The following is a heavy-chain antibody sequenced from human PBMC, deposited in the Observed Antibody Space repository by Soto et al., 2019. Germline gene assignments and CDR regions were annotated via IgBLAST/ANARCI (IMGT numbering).Heavy chain of an antibody. Sequence: PSETLSLTCTVSGGSISSYYWSWIRQPPGKGLEWIGYIYYSGSTNYNPSLKSRVTISVDTSKNQFSLKLSSVTAADTAVYYCARDITIGRFEPWGQGTLVTVSS. CDR2: IYYSGST. J-gene: IGHJ5*02. CDR3: ARDITIGRFEP. V-gene: IGHV4-59*01. D-gene: IGHD3-3*01. CDR1: GGSISSYY.